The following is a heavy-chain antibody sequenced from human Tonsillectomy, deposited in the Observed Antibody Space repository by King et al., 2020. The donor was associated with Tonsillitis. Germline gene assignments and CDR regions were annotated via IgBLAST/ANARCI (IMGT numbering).Heavy chain of an antibody. D-gene: IGHD6-19*01. V-gene: IGHV3-23*04. CDR3: AKDTAVAGYY. CDR1: GFIFSNYA. Sequence: VQLVESGGGLVQPGGSLRLSCADSGFIFSNYAMSWVRQAPGKGLEGFSAISGSGGRTHYAESVKGRFPISRDNSKNKLYMQINSRRAGATAVYYCAKDTAVAGYYWGQGTQVIVSS. J-gene: IGHJ4*02. CDR2: ISGSGGRT.